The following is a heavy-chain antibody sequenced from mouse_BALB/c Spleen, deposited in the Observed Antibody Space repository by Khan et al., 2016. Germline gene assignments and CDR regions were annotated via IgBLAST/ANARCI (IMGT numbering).Heavy chain of an antibody. D-gene: IGHD3-1*01. J-gene: IGHJ2*01. V-gene: IGHV3-1*02. Sequence: EVQLQEPGPDLVKPSQSLSLTCTVTGYSIPSHYSWHWLRHFPGNKLEWMGYIHYSGSTNYNPSLKSRISNTRDTSKNQFFLQLNSVTTDDTATYYCATSTSGYWYYFAYWGQGTTLTVSS. CDR1: GYSIPSHYS. CDR3: ATSTSGYWYYFAY. CDR2: IHYSGST.